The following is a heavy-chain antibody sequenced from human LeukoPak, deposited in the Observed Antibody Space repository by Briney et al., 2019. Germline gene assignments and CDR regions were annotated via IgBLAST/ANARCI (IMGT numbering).Heavy chain of an antibody. J-gene: IGHJ5*02. D-gene: IGHD3-3*01. CDR3: ARDRPAAYYDFWSGPFPAVNWFDP. CDR1: EFTFDDYG. Sequence: PGGSLRLSCAASEFTFDDYGMSWVRQAPGKGLEWVSGINWNGGSTGYADSVKGRFTISRDNAKNSLYLQMNSLRAEDTALYYCARDRPAAYYDFWSGPFPAVNWFDPWGQGTLVTVSS. CDR2: INWNGGST. V-gene: IGHV3-20*04.